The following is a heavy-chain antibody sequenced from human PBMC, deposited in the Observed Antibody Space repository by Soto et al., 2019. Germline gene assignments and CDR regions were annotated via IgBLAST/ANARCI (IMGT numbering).Heavy chain of an antibody. CDR1: GYSFTSYW. CDR3: ARPCYGSDCGSHMEV. D-gene: IGHD3-10*01. V-gene: IGHV5-51*01. CDR2: IYPADSDT. J-gene: IGHJ6*02. Sequence: HGESLKISCKGPGYSFTSYWIGWVRQMPGKGLEWMGFIYPADSDTSYSPSFQGQVTISADKSISTAYLQWGSMKASDTAMYFCARPCYGSDCGSHMEVWGQGTSVTVSS.